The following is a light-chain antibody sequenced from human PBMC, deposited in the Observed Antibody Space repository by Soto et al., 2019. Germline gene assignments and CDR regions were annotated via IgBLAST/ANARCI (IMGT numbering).Light chain of an antibody. Sequence: QSVLTQPPSASGTPWQRVTSSCSGSSSNIGSNTVNWYQQLPGTAPKRLIYSNNQRPSGVPDRFSGSKSGTSASLAISGLQSEDEDDYYCAAWDDSLNGRVFGGGTKVTV. CDR2: SNN. J-gene: IGLJ2*01. V-gene: IGLV1-44*01. CDR3: AAWDDSLNGRV. CDR1: SSNIGSNT.